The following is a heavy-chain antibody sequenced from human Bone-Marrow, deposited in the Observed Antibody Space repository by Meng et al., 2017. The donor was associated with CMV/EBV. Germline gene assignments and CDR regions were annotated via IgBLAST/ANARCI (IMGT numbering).Heavy chain of an antibody. D-gene: IGHD3-10*01. CDR1: GFTFSRYD. V-gene: IGHV3-13*01. J-gene: IGHJ4*02. CDR2: IGTAGDT. CDR3: AKDILTGVLGN. Sequence: GESLKISCAASGFTFSRYDMHWVRQATGKGLEWVSAIGTAGDTYSPGSVKGRFTISRDNSKNTLYLQMNSLRAEDTAVYYCAKDILTGVLGNWGQGTLVTVSS.